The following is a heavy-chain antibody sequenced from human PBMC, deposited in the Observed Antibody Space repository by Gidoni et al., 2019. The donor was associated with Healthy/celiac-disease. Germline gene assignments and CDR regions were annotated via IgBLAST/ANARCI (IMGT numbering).Heavy chain of an antibody. Sequence: EVQLVESGGGLVKPGRSLRLSCTASGFTFGDYAMSWFRQAPGKGLEWVGFIRSKAYGGTTEYAAPVKGRFTISRDDSKSIAYLQMNSLKTEDTAVYYCTRVRYYYDSSGYYYPHFDYWGQGTLVTVSS. D-gene: IGHD3-22*01. CDR1: GFTFGDYA. CDR3: TRVRYYYDSSGYYYPHFDY. CDR2: IRSKAYGGTT. V-gene: IGHV3-49*05. J-gene: IGHJ4*02.